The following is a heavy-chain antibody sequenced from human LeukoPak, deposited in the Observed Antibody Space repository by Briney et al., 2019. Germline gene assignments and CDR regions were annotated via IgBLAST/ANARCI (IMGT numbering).Heavy chain of an antibody. CDR1: CGSISSAGYY. D-gene: IGHD1-26*01. CDR3: PRRYSGRYLVRFDY. V-gene: IGHV4-31*03. CDR2: IYYSGST. J-gene: IGHJ4*02. Sequence: PSETLSLTCTVSCGSISSAGYYCSWIRQHPGKGLEWIGYIYYSGSTYYNPSLKSRVTISVDTSKNQFSLKLSSVTAADTAVYYCPRRYSGRYLVRFDYWGQGTLVTVSS.